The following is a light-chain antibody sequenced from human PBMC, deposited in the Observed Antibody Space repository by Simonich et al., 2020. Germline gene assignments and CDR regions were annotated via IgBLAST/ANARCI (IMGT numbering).Light chain of an antibody. CDR1: QSVLYSSNNKKY. CDR3: QQYYSTPGT. J-gene: IGKJ1*01. Sequence: DIVMTQSPDSLAVSLGARATINCKSSQSVLYSSNNKKYLAWYQQKPGQPPKLLIYWASTRESGVPGRFSGSGSGTDFTLTIRSLQAEDVAVYYCQQYYSTPGTFGQGTKVEIK. V-gene: IGKV4-1*01. CDR2: WAS.